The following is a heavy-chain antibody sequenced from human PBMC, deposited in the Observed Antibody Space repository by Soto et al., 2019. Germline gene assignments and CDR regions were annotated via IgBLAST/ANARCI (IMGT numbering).Heavy chain of an antibody. Sequence: QVQLVQSGAEVKKPGSSVKVSCKASGGTFSSYTISWVRQAPGQGLEWMGRIIPILGIANYAQKFQGRVTITADKSTSTAYMELSNLRSEDTAVYYCARAVYVGYDLGIDYWGQGTLVTVSS. V-gene: IGHV1-69*02. CDR2: IIPILGIA. CDR1: GGTFSSYT. J-gene: IGHJ4*02. CDR3: ARAVYVGYDLGIDY. D-gene: IGHD5-12*01.